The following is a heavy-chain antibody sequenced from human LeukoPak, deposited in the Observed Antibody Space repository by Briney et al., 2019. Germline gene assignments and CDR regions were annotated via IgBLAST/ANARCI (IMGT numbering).Heavy chain of an antibody. V-gene: IGHV3-7*01. CDR3: VRAMEV. J-gene: IGHJ6*02. Sequence: PGGSLRLSCAASGFTFRSYWMHWVRQAPGKGLQWMATIKQDGSERFYVDSVRGRFTISRDNAKNSLYLQMNSLRAEDTAVYYCVRAMEVWGQGTTVTVSS. CDR2: IKQDGSER. CDR1: GFTFRSYW.